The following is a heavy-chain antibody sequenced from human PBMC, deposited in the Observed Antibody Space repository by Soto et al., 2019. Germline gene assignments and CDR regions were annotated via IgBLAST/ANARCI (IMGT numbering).Heavy chain of an antibody. CDR1: GFTFISYA. CDR2: ISDDGSNK. V-gene: IGHV3-30-3*01. D-gene: IGHD2-8*01. CDR3: AREPYSTSSQGPYFDH. J-gene: IGHJ4*02. Sequence: GGSLRLSCAASGFTFISYAMCWVRQAPDKGLEWVALISDDGSNKYYAESVKGRFSISRDNSKKTLYVQMNSLRVEDTALYYCAREPYSTSSQGPYFDHWGQGTLVTVSS.